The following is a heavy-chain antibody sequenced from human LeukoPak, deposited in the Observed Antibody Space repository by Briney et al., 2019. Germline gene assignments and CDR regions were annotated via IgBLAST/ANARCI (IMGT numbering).Heavy chain of an antibody. CDR1: GGSISSSSYY. D-gene: IGHD5-18*01. Sequence: SETLSLTCTVSGGSISSSSYYWGWIRQPPGKGLEWIGSIYYSGSTYYNPSLKSRVTISVDTSKNQFSLKLSSVTAADTAVYYCARQGSHGAMVFDYWGQGTLVTVSS. J-gene: IGHJ4*02. CDR2: IYYSGST. V-gene: IGHV4-39*01. CDR3: ARQGSHGAMVFDY.